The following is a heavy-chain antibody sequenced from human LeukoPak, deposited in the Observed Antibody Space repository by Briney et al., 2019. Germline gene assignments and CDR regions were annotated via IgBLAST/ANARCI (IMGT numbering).Heavy chain of an antibody. J-gene: IGHJ4*02. D-gene: IGHD2-8*01. CDR1: GYTFPPHG. V-gene: IGHV1-18*01. CDR2: INAYNDNT. Sequence: ASVKVSCKASGYTFPPHGISWVRQAPGQGLEWMGWINAYNDNTNYALNFQGRVTMTTDTSTSTAYMELRRLRSDDTALYYCARVGPSIGCVDFDYWGQGTLVTVSS. CDR3: ARVGPSIGCVDFDY.